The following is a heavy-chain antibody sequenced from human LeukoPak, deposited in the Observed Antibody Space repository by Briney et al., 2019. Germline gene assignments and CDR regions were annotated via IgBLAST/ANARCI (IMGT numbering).Heavy chain of an antibody. CDR2: ISGSGGST. D-gene: IGHD3-10*01. J-gene: IGHJ4*02. Sequence: GGSLRLSCAASGFTFSSYAMSWVRQAPGKGLEWVSAISGSGGSTYYADSVKGRFTISRDNSKNTLYLQMNSLRAEDTAVYYCAKDRLPMVRGVTTIFDYWGQGTLVTVSP. CDR1: GFTFSSYA. V-gene: IGHV3-23*01. CDR3: AKDRLPMVRGVTTIFDY.